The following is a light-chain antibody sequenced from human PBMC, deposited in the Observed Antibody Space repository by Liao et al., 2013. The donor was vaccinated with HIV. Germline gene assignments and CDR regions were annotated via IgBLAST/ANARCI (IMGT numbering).Light chain of an antibody. V-gene: IGLV3-1*01. CDR3: QAWDDTVV. CDR1: KLGDKF. J-gene: IGLJ2*01. Sequence: SYEMRQPPSVSVSPGQTASIACSGNKLGDKFTSWYQQKPGRSPVVVIYQDNKRPSGIPERFSGSNSGDTATLTISETQADDEADYYCQAWDDTVVFGGGTKLTVL. CDR2: QDN.